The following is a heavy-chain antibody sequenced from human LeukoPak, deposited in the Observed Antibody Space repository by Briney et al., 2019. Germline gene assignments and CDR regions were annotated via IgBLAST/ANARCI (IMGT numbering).Heavy chain of an antibody. Sequence: GGSLRLSCAASGFTFSSYAMHGVRQAPGKGLEGVAVISYDGSNKYYADPVKGRFTISRDNSKNTLYLQMNSLRAEDTAVYYCARDFSDFPPLGDYYDDALSYWGQGTLVTVSS. V-gene: IGHV3-30-3*01. D-gene: IGHD3-22*01. CDR1: GFTFSSYA. CDR3: ARDFSDFPPLGDYYDDALSY. CDR2: ISYDGSNK. J-gene: IGHJ4*02.